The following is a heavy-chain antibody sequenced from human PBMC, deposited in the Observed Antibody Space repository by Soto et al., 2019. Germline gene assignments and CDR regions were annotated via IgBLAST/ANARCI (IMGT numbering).Heavy chain of an antibody. CDR3: AKVNSVYGSPGGLVSSYYFDY. CDR2: ISYDGSNK. V-gene: IGHV3-30*18. D-gene: IGHD3-10*01. J-gene: IGHJ4*02. CDR1: GFTFSSYG. Sequence: QVPLVESGGGVVQPGRSLRLSCAASGFTFSSYGMHWVRQAPGKGLEWVAVISYDGSNKYYADSVKGRFTISRDNSKNTLYLQMNSLRAEDTAVYYCAKVNSVYGSPGGLVSSYYFDYGGQGTLVTVSS.